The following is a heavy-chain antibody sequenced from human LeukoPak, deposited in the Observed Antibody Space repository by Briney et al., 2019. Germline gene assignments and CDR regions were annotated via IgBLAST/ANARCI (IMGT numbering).Heavy chain of an antibody. D-gene: IGHD1-26*01. CDR3: ARGVGAMKY. CDR2: IKQDGSEK. J-gene: IGHJ4*02. Sequence: GGSLRLSCAVSGFTFSSYWMSWVRQAPGKGLEWVANIKQDGSEKYYVDSVKGRFTISRDNAKNSLYLQMNSLRAEDTAVYYCARGVGAMKYWGQGTLVTVSS. CDR1: GFTFSSYW. V-gene: IGHV3-7*01.